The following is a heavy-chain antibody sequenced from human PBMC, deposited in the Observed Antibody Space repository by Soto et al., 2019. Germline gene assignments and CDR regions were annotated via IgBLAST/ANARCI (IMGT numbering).Heavy chain of an antibody. CDR1: GGSISSGDYY. Sequence: PSETLSLTCTVSGGSISSGDYYWSWIRQPPGKGLEWIGYIYGSGNTYYNPSLKSRVIISLDTSKNQFSLKLSSVTAADTAVYYCASPSKGYYGHGDYYGMDVWGQGTTVTVSS. V-gene: IGHV4-30-4*01. CDR3: ASPSKGYYGHGDYYGMDV. CDR2: IYGSGNT. D-gene: IGHD1-26*01. J-gene: IGHJ6*02.